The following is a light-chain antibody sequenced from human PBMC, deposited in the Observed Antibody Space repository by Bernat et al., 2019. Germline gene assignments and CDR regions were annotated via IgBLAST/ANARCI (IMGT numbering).Light chain of an antibody. CDR2: RNN. J-gene: IGLJ3*02. Sequence: QAGLTQPPSVSKGLRQTATLTCTGNSNNVGNQGAAWLQQHQGHPPKLLSYRNNNRPSGISERFSASRSGNTASLTINGLQPEDEADYYCSAWDSSLSARVFGGGTKLTVL. V-gene: IGLV10-54*04. CDR3: SAWDSSLSARV. CDR1: SNNVGNQG.